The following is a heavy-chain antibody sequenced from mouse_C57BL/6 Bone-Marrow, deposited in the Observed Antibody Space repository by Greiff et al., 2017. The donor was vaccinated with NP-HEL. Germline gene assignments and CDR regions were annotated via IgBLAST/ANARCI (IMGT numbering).Heavy chain of an antibody. CDR1: GYSITSGYY. CDR2: ISYDGSN. CDR3: ARADRSGFSY. J-gene: IGHJ3*01. V-gene: IGHV3-6*01. D-gene: IGHD2-14*01. Sequence: EVKVEESGPGLVKPSQSLSLTCSVTGYSITSGYYWNWIRQFPGNKLEWMGYISYDGSNNYNPSLKNRISITRYTSKNQFFLKLNSVTTEDTATYYCARADRSGFSYWGQGTLVTVSA.